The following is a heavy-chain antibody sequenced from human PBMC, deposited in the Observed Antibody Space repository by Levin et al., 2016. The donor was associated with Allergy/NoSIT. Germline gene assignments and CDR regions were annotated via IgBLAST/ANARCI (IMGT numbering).Heavy chain of an antibody. CDR3: ARRGGYCSSTSCYYPHGMDV. CDR2: IKQDGSEK. V-gene: IGHV3-7*03. D-gene: IGHD2-2*01. Sequence: SCKASGYTFTSYYMHWVRQAPGKGLEWVANIKQDGSEKYYVDSVKGRFTISRDNAKNSLYLQMNSLKASDTAMYYCARRGGYCSSTSCYYPHGMDVWGQGTTVTVSS. CDR1: GYTFTSYY. J-gene: IGHJ6*02.